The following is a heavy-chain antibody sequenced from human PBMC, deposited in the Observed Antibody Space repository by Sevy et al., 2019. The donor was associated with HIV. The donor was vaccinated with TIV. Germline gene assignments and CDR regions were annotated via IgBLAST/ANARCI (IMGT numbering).Heavy chain of an antibody. CDR2: ISYDGSNK. Sequence: VGSLRLSCAASGFTFSSYAMHWVHQAPGKGLEWVAVISYDGSNKYYADSVKGRFTISRDNSKNTLYLQMNSLRAEDTAVYYCASLTTWGQGTLVTVSS. CDR1: GFTFSSYA. J-gene: IGHJ4*02. V-gene: IGHV3-30-3*01. CDR3: ASLTT. D-gene: IGHD1-1*01.